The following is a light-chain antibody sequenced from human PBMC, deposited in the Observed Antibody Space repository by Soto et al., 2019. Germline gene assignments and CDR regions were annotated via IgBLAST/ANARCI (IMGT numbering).Light chain of an antibody. Sequence: EIVMTQSPATLSVSPGERATLSCRASQSVSSDLAWYQQKPGQAPRLFIYGASTRATAIPARFSGSGSGTEFTLTISSLQSEDFALYYCQQYEKWPWTFGQGTKV. V-gene: IGKV3-15*01. J-gene: IGKJ1*01. CDR2: GAS. CDR3: QQYEKWPWT. CDR1: QSVSSD.